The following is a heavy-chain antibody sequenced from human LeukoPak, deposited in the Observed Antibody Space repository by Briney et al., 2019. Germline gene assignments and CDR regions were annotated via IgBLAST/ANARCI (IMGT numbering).Heavy chain of an antibody. CDR2: INSDGSST. V-gene: IGHV3-74*01. Sequence: GGSLRLSCAASGFTFSSYWMHWVRQAPGKGLVWVSRINSDGSSTSYADSVKGRFTISRDNAKNTLYLQMNSLRAEDTAVYYCAKVRGWLQRDRSFLPFDIWGQGTMVTVSS. CDR1: GFTFSSYW. CDR3: AKVRGWLQRDRSFLPFDI. J-gene: IGHJ3*02. D-gene: IGHD5-24*01.